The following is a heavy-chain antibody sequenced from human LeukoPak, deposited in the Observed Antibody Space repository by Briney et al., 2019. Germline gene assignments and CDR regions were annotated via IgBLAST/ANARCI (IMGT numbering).Heavy chain of an antibody. CDR3: AKGREQQLDEAYYFDY. J-gene: IGHJ4*02. Sequence: GGSLRLSCAASGFTFSTYAMSWVRQAPGKGLEWVSGISGSGGSTYYADSVKGRFTISRDNSKNTLYLQMNSLRAEDTAVYYCAKGREQQLDEAYYFDYWGQGTLVTVSS. CDR2: ISGSGGST. V-gene: IGHV3-23*01. CDR1: GFTFSTYA. D-gene: IGHD6-13*01.